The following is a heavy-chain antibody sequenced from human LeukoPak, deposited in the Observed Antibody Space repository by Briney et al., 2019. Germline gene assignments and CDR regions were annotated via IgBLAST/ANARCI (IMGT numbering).Heavy chain of an antibody. CDR1: GYTFTNYG. Sequence: ASVKVSCKASGYTFTNYGISWVRQAPGQGLEWMGWISAYNGNTKYAQKLQGRVTMTTDTSTSTAYMGLRSLRSDDTAVYYCARDLVSPGYCSGGSCYSFDYWGQGTLVTVSS. J-gene: IGHJ4*02. CDR3: ARDLVSPGYCSGGSCYSFDY. CDR2: ISAYNGNT. V-gene: IGHV1-18*01. D-gene: IGHD2-15*01.